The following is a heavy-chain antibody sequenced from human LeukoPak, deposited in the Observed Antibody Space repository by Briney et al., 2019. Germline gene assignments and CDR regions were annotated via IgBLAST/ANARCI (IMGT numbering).Heavy chain of an antibody. CDR2: INWSGGNI. D-gene: IGHD1-26*01. CDR1: GFTFDNYA. CDR3: TRDRSGSYIGGSFHI. Sequence: PGGSLRLSCAASGFTFDNYAMHWVRQAPGKGLEWVSGINWSGGNIGHADSVKGRFTISRDNAKNSLYLQMNSLRVDDMAFYYCTRDRSGSYIGGSFHIWGQGTMVTVSS. J-gene: IGHJ3*02. V-gene: IGHV3-9*03.